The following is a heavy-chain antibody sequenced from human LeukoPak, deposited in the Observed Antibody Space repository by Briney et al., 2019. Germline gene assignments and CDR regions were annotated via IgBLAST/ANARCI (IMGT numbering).Heavy chain of an antibody. D-gene: IGHD2-2*02. CDR1: GFTFNSYA. Sequence: GGSLRLSCAASGFTFNSYAMSWVRQAPGKGLEWVSTISGGADNTYYADSVKGRFTISRDSSKNTLYLQMNSLRAEDTAVYYCAKAQPPAPIEYYYCYMDVWGKGTTVSVSS. CDR2: ISGGADNT. CDR3: AKAQPPAPIEYYYCYMDV. V-gene: IGHV3-23*01. J-gene: IGHJ6*03.